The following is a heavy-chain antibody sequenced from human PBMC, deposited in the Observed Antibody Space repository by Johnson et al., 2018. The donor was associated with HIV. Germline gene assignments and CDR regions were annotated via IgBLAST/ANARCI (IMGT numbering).Heavy chain of an antibody. D-gene: IGHD3-10*01. J-gene: IGHJ3*02. CDR3: ANRGHLAWPETYAFDI. Sequence: QVQLVESGGGVVQPGRSLRLSCAASGFAFSNFGMHWVRQAPGKGLEWVAVTSYDGSTNYYADSVKGRFTISRDNSKNTLYLQMNSLRAEDTAVYYCANRGHLAWPETYAFDIWGQGTMVTVSS. CDR2: TSYDGSTN. V-gene: IGHV3-30*18. CDR1: GFAFSNFG.